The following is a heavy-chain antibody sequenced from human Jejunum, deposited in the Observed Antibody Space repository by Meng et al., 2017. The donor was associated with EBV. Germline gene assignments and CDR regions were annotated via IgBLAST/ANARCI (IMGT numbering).Heavy chain of an antibody. J-gene: IGHJ5*02. CDR1: GGSLSDYY. V-gene: IGHV4-34*01. CDR2: INHGGGA. Sequence: QQWGAGLLKPSETLALTCAVFGGSLSDYYWTWIRQPPGKGLEWIGEINHGGGAIYNPSLKSRVTISVDTSKNQFSLKLSSVTAADTAVYYCARLGGYASGTYYPIDPWGQGTLVTVSS. D-gene: IGHD3-10*01. CDR3: ARLGGYASGTYYPIDP.